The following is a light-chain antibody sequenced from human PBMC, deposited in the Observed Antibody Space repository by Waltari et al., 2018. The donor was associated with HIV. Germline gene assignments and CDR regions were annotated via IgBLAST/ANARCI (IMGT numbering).Light chain of an antibody. CDR2: AAS. CDR1: QSVSGN. Sequence: ETVLTQPPVTLSVSPGDRVTLPCRDSQSVSGNLVWHQQKPGRAPRLRIYAASSRAPDIPARFSGSVSGTDYTLTISNLQSEDSAVYYCQQNIHWPPYTFGQGTKLEIK. CDR3: QQNIHWPPYT. V-gene: IGKV3-15*01. J-gene: IGKJ2*01.